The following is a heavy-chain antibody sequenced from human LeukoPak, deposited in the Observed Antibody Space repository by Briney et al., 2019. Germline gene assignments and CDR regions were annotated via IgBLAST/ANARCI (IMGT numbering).Heavy chain of an antibody. Sequence: SQTLSLTCTVSGGSISSGDYYWSWIRQPPGMGLEWIGYIYYSGSTYYNPSLKSRVTISVDTSKNQFSLKLSSVTAADTAVYYCAREVAVAGTVYYYYYGMDVWGQGTTVTVSS. CDR2: IYYSGST. J-gene: IGHJ6*02. CDR3: AREVAVAGTVYYYYYGMDV. V-gene: IGHV4-30-4*01. CDR1: GGSISSGDYY. D-gene: IGHD6-19*01.